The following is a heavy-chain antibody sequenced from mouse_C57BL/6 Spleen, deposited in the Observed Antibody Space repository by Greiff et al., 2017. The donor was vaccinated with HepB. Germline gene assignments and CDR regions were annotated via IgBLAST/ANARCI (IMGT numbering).Heavy chain of an antibody. CDR2: IYPGDGDT. CDR3: ARSGDGSYWYFDV. D-gene: IGHD2-3*01. CDR1: GYAFSSYW. Sequence: QVQLKESGAELVKPGASVKISCKASGYAFSSYWMNWVKQRPGKGLEWIGQIYPGDGDTNYNGKFKGKATLTADKSSSTAYMQLSSLASEDSAVYFCARSGDGSYWYFDVWGTGTTVTVSS. V-gene: IGHV1-80*01. J-gene: IGHJ1*03.